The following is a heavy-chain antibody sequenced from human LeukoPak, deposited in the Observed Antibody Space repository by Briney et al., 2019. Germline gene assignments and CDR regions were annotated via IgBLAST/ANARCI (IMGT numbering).Heavy chain of an antibody. CDR1: GYTFTSYG. CDR3: ARIRVSQLERRGPKTDYYYYGMDV. D-gene: IGHD1-1*01. V-gene: IGHV1-18*01. CDR2: ISAYNDNT. Sequence: ASVKVSCKASGYTFTSYGISWVRQAPGQGLEWMGWISAYNDNTNYAQKHQGRVTMTTDKSTSTAYMELRSLRSDDTAVYYCARIRVSQLERRGPKTDYYYYGMDVWGQGTTVTVSS. J-gene: IGHJ6*02.